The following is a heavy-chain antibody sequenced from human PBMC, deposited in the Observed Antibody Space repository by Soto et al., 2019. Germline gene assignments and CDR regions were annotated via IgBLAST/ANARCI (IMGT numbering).Heavy chain of an antibody. CDR1: GFTFSDYY. CDR3: ARSGDNYNLLDY. J-gene: IGHJ4*02. CDR2: SSNSGTFT. D-gene: IGHD1-1*01. V-gene: IGHV3-11*06. Sequence: GGSLRLSCEASGFTFSDYYMSWIRQAPGKGLEWIAYSSNSGTFTKYADSVKGRFPISRDNAKNSLYLQINNLSGEDTATYFCARSGDNYNLLDYWGQGTPVTVSS.